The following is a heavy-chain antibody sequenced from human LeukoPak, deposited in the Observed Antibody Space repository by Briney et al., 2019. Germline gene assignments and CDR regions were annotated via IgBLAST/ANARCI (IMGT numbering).Heavy chain of an antibody. CDR2: ISSDGGGI. CDR3: VRGGSYFDY. CDR1: GFTFSSNT. V-gene: IGHV3-43*01. D-gene: IGHD1-26*01. J-gene: IGHJ4*02. Sequence: GGSLRLSCAASGFTFSSNTMSWVRQVPGKGLEWLSVISSDGGGISYAASVKGRFTISRDNSKNSQYLQMNSLTTEDTAFYYCVRGGSYFDYWGQGTLVTVSS.